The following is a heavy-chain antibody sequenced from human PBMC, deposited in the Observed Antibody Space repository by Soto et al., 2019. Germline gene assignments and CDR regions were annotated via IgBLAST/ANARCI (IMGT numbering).Heavy chain of an antibody. D-gene: IGHD3-10*01. CDR2: ISGSGGST. CDR1: GFTFSSYA. V-gene: IGHV3-23*01. CDR3: AKGKRIGFMVRGVTPSDY. Sequence: GGSLRLSCAASGFTFSSYAMSWVRQAPGKGLEWVSAISGSGGSTYYADSVKGRFTISRDNSKNTLYLQMNSLRAEDTAVYYCAKGKRIGFMVRGVTPSDYWGQGTLVTVSS. J-gene: IGHJ4*02.